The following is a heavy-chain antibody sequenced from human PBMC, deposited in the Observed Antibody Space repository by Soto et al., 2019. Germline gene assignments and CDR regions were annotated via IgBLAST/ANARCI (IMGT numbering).Heavy chain of an antibody. CDR2: INPNSGGT. CDR3: ARVGSKSSGWYGRIKRMYYFDY. J-gene: IGHJ4*02. CDR1: GYTFTGYY. D-gene: IGHD6-19*01. Sequence: ASVKVSCKASGYTFTGYYMHWVRQAPGQGLEWMGWINPNSGGTNYAQKFQGWVTMTRDTSISTAYMELSRLRSDDTAVYYCARVGSKSSGWYGRIKRMYYFDYWGQGTLVTVSS. V-gene: IGHV1-2*04.